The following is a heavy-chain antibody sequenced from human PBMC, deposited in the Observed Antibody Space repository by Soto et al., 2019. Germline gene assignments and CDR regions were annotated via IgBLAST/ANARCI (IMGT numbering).Heavy chain of an antibody. CDR2: IFDSGNA. D-gene: IGHD4-4*01. J-gene: IGHJ4*02. CDR3: ARHRRTTVAKFYFDN. Sequence: KPSETLSLTCTVSGGSINSYCWSWIRQPPGKGLEWIAYIFDSGNANYNPSLKSRVTISVDTSKNQFSLKLTSVTAADTAVYYCARHRRTTVAKFYFDNWGQGALVTVLL. V-gene: IGHV4-59*08. CDR1: GGSINSYC.